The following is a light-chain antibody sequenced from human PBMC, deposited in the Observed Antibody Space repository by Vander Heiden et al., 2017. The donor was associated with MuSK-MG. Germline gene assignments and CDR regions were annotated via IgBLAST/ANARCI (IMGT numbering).Light chain of an antibody. CDR1: QSVSSY. Sequence: EIVMTQSPATLSVSPGERATLSCRASQSVSSYLAWYQQRPGQAPRLLIYGASTRATGIPDRFSGSGSGTEFTLTISSLQSEDFAIYFWQQDHNLHSFGHGTKVDIK. J-gene: IGKJ3*01. CDR2: GAS. V-gene: IGKV3-15*01. CDR3: QQDHNLHS.